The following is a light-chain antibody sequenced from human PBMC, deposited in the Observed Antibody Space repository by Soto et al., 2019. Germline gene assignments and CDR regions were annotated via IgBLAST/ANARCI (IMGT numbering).Light chain of an antibody. V-gene: IGLV2-14*03. CDR3: TSWTTSTTMI. J-gene: IGLJ2*01. CDR2: DVN. Sequence: QSVLTQPASVSGSPGQSITISCTGTRNDIGAYNFVSWYQQHPGEVPKLILYDVNVRPSGVSNRFSGSKSGNTASLTISGLQAEDEADYYCTSWTTSTTMIFGGGTKVTVL. CDR1: RNDIGAYNF.